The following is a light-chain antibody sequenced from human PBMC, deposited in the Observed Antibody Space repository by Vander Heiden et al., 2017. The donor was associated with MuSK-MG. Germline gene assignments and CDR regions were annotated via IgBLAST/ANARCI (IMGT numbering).Light chain of an antibody. CDR2: GAS. CDR3: QQYNNWPFT. Sequence: EIVMTQSPATLSVSPGERATLSCRASQSVSSNLAWYQQNPGQAPRLLIYGASTRATGIPARFSGSGSGTEFTLTISSLQSEDFAVYYCQQYNNWPFTFGPGTKVDIK. V-gene: IGKV3-15*01. CDR1: QSVSSN. J-gene: IGKJ3*01.